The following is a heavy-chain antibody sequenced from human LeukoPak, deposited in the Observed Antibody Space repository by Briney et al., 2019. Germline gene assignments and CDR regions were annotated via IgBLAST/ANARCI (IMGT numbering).Heavy chain of an antibody. V-gene: IGHV4-38-2*01. CDR1: GYSISSGYY. J-gene: IGHJ3*02. Sequence: SETLSLTCAVSGYSISSGYYWGWIRQPPGKGLEWIGSIYHSGSTYYNPSLKSRVTISVDTSKNQFSLKLSSVTAADTAVYYCARGPVGGTTYNDGDAFDIWGQGTMVTVSS. CDR2: IYHSGST. D-gene: IGHD1-7*01. CDR3: ARGPVGGTTYNDGDAFDI.